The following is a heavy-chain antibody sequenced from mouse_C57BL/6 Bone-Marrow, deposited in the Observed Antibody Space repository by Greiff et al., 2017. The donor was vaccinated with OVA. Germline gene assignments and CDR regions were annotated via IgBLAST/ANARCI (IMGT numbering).Heavy chain of an antibody. D-gene: IGHD1-1*01. CDR1: GFNIKDDY. V-gene: IGHV14-4*01. CDR2: IDPENGDT. J-gene: IGHJ4*01. Sequence: VQLKQSGAELVRPGASVKLSCTASGFNIKDDYMHWVKQRPEQGLEWIGWIDPENGDTEYASKFQGKATIPADTSSNTAYLQLSSLTSEDTAVYYCTTPRSRFYAMDYWGQGTSVTVSS. CDR3: TTPRSRFYAMDY.